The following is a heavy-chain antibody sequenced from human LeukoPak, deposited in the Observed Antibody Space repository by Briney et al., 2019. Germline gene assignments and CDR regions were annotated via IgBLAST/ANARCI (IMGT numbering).Heavy chain of an antibody. CDR1: GGSISSSIYY. CDR2: IYYSGST. Sequence: PSETLSLTCTVSGGSISSSIYYWGWIRQPPGKGLEWIGSIYYSGSTYYNPSLKSRVTISVDTSKNQFSLKLSSVTAADTAVYYCARKLWGGYDGLSYYYYGMDVWGQGTTVTVSS. CDR3: ARKLWGGYDGLSYYYYGMDV. V-gene: IGHV4-39*01. D-gene: IGHD5-12*01. J-gene: IGHJ6*02.